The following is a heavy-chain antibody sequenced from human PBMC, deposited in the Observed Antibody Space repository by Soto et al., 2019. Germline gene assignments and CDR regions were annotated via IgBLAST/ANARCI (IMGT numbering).Heavy chain of an antibody. V-gene: IGHV3-30-3*01. J-gene: IGHJ6*02. Sequence: PGGSLRLSCAASGFTFSSYAMHWVRQAPGKGLEWVAVISYDGSNKYYADSVKGRFTISRDNSKNTLYLQMNSLRAEDTAVYYCARTTDQLLDYYYYGMDVWGQGTTVTVSS. CDR2: ISYDGSNK. CDR3: ARTTDQLLDYYYYGMDV. D-gene: IGHD2-2*01. CDR1: GFTFSSYA.